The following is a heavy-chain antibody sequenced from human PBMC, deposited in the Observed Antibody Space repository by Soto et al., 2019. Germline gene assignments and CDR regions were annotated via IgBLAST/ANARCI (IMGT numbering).Heavy chain of an antibody. J-gene: IGHJ6*03. Sequence: PGGSLRLSCAASGFTFSSYAMSWVRQAPGKGLEWVSAISGSGGSTYYADSVKGRFTISRDNSKNTLYLQMNSLRAEDTAVYYCARDGKRYYYYGSGSPPDMDVWGKGTTVTVSS. CDR2: ISGSGGST. D-gene: IGHD3-10*01. CDR1: GFTFSSYA. CDR3: ARDGKRYYYYGSGSPPDMDV. V-gene: IGHV3-23*01.